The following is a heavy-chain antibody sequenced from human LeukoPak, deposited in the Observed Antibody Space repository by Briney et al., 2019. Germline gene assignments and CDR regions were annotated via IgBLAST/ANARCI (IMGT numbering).Heavy chain of an antibody. CDR1: GFTFSSYW. CDR2: INSDGSST. CDR3: VRDRGYNGYGTNDY. D-gene: IGHD5-12*01. Sequence: GGSLRLSCAASGFTFSSYWMHWVRHAPGKGLVWVSRINSDGSSTNYADSVKGRFTISRDNAKNTLYLQMNSLRAEDTAVYYCVRDRGYNGYGTNDYWGQGTLVTVSS. J-gene: IGHJ4*02. V-gene: IGHV3-74*01.